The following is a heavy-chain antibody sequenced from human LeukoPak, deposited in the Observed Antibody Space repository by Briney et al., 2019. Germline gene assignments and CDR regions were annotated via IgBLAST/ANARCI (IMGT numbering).Heavy chain of an antibody. D-gene: IGHD5-18*01. V-gene: IGHV4-38-2*02. CDR3: ARGSGYSYGADAFDI. Sequence: SETLSFTCTVSGYSISSGYYWGWIRQPPGKGLEWIGSIYHSGSTYYNPSLKSRVTISVDTSKNQFSLKLSSVTAADTAVYYCARGSGYSYGADAFDIWGQGTMVTVSS. J-gene: IGHJ3*02. CDR1: GYSISSGYY. CDR2: IYHSGST.